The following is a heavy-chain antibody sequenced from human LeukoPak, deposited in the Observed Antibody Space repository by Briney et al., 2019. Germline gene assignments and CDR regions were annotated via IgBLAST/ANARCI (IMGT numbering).Heavy chain of an antibody. CDR2: ISSSSSCI. J-gene: IGHJ4*02. Sequence: GGSLRLSCAASGFTFSSYSMNWVRQAPGKGLEWVSSISSSSSCIYYADSVKGRFTISRDNAKNSLYLQMNSLRAEDTAVYYCAREDYYDSSGPIDYWGQGTLVTVSS. D-gene: IGHD3-22*01. CDR1: GFTFSSYS. CDR3: AREDYYDSSGPIDY. V-gene: IGHV3-21*01.